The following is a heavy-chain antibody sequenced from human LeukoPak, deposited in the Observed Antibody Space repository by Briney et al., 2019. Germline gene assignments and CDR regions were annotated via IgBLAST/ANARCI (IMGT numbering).Heavy chain of an antibody. D-gene: IGHD3/OR15-3a*01. Sequence: SETLSLTCTVSGPSISSYYASWIRQPPGRGLEWIGYITDSGRTTYNSSLKSRVTISLDTSKNQFSLKLTSVTAADTAVYFCAKNGGSWTFDYWGQGTLVTVSS. CDR2: ITDSGRT. CDR3: AKNGGSWTFDY. J-gene: IGHJ4*02. V-gene: IGHV4-59*08. CDR1: GPSISSYY.